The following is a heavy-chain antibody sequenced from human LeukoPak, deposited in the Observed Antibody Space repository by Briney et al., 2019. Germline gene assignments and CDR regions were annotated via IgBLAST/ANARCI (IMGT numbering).Heavy chain of an antibody. J-gene: IGHJ5*02. CDR2: ITWNGGST. CDR3: ARDISGWRNWFDA. CDR1: GFTFDDYA. Sequence: GGSLRLSCAASGFTFDDYAMSWVRQAPGKGLEWVSGITWNGGSTGYADSVKGRFTISRDNAKNSLYLQMNSLRAEDTALYYCARDISGWRNWFDAGGQGTLVTVSA. D-gene: IGHD6-19*01. V-gene: IGHV3-20*04.